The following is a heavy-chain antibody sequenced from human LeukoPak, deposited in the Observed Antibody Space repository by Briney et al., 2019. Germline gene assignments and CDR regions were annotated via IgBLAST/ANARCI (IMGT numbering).Heavy chain of an antibody. CDR1: GYTFTTSD. V-gene: IGHV1-8*01. D-gene: IGHD6-13*01. Sequence: ASVKVSCKASGYTFTTSDINWVRQATGQGLEWMGWMNPNSGKTGSAQKFQGRLTMTKNTSTTTAYMEVTGLRFEDTAIYYCARGRPGPAGAGTYDFWGQGTLITVFS. J-gene: IGHJ4*02. CDR2: MNPNSGKT. CDR3: ARGRPGPAGAGTYDF.